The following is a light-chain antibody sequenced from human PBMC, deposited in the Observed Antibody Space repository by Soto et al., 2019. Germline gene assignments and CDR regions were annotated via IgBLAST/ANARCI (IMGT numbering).Light chain of an antibody. CDR3: QQYKHWPLYT. V-gene: IGKV3-15*01. CDR1: QSVSRN. CDR2: DAS. J-gene: IGKJ2*01. Sequence: EVVMTQSPATLSVSPGERATLSCRASQSVSRNLAWYQQRPGRAPRLLIYDASTRATNIPTRFSGSGSGTEFTLTIGSLQSEDFAVYYCQQYKHWPLYTFGQGTKLDIK.